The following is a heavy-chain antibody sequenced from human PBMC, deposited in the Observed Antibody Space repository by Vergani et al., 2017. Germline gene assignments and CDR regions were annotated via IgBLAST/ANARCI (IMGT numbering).Heavy chain of an antibody. J-gene: IGHJ6*02. D-gene: IGHD5-24*01. CDR3: ARHSPSDGYMDV. Sequence: QVQLQESGPGLVKPSQTLSLTCTVSGGSISSGSYYWSWIRQPAGKGLEWIGRIYTSGSTYYNPSLKSRVTISVDTSKNQFSLKLSSVTAADTAVYYCARHSPSDGYMDVWGQGTTVTVSS. CDR2: IYTSGST. V-gene: IGHV4-61*02. CDR1: GGSISSGSYY.